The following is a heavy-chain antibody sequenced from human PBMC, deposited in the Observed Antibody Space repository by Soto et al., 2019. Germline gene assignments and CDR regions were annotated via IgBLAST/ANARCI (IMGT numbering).Heavy chain of an antibody. Sequence: SETLSLTCTVSGGSIRSYYWTWIRQPPGKGLEWLWYIFYSGSTFYNPSLKSRVTISIHTSKSQFSLQLTSVKAADTAVYYCARGAADTAMVDSWGQGTLVTVSS. V-gene: IGHV4-59*01. CDR2: IFYSGST. CDR1: GGSIRSYY. CDR3: ARGAADTAMVDS. J-gene: IGHJ4*02. D-gene: IGHD5-18*01.